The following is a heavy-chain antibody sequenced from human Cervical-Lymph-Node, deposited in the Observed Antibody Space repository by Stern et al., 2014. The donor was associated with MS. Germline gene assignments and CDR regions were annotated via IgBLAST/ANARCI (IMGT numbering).Heavy chain of an antibody. Sequence: EVQLVESGGGLVQPGGSLRLSCAASGFTFSTYWMHWVRQVPGKGLVWVSRIDTHGNVNNYADSVRGRFTISRDNTKNTLYLQMNSLRAEDTAVYYCATDLGGDNSYWGQGTLVTVSS. J-gene: IGHJ4*02. V-gene: IGHV3-74*01. CDR2: IDTHGNVN. D-gene: IGHD5-24*01. CDR3: ATDLGGDNSY. CDR1: GFTFSTYW.